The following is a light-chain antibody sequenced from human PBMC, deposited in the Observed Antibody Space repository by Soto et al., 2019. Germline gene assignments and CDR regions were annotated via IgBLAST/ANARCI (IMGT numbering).Light chain of an antibody. Sequence: EIVLTQSPATLSLSPGERATLSCRASQSVSSYLAWYQQKPGQAPRLLMYEASNRATGIPARFSGGGSGTDFTLTISSLEPEDFAVYYCHQFGDSPQTFGQGTTVEI. CDR1: QSVSSY. V-gene: IGKV3-11*01. CDR3: HQFGDSPQT. CDR2: EAS. J-gene: IGKJ1*01.